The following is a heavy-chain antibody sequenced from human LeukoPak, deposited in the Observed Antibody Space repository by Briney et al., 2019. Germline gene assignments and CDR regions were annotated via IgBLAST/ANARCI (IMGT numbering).Heavy chain of an antibody. Sequence: SETLSLTCTVSGGSISSFFWNWIRQSPGKGLEWIAYISDTGSTNSHPPLKSRVTISIDTSRNQFSLKLTSVTAADTAIYYCARNSRWYGNFDYWGQGMSVTVFS. CDR2: ISDTGST. CDR3: ARNSRWYGNFDY. J-gene: IGHJ4*01. CDR1: GGSISSFF. D-gene: IGHD6-19*01. V-gene: IGHV4-59*08.